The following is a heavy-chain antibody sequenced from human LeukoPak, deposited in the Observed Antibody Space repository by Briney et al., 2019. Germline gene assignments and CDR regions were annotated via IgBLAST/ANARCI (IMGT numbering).Heavy chain of an antibody. CDR1: GGSISSSSYY. CDR2: IYYSGST. CDR3: ARPSYCSGGSCYSDY. V-gene: IGHV4-39*01. D-gene: IGHD2-15*01. Sequence: PSETLSLTCTVSGGSISSSSYYRGWIRQPPGKGLEWIGSIYYSGSTYYNPSLKSRVTISVDTSKNQFSLKLSSVTAADTAVYYCARPSYCSGGSCYSDYWGQGTLVTVSS. J-gene: IGHJ4*02.